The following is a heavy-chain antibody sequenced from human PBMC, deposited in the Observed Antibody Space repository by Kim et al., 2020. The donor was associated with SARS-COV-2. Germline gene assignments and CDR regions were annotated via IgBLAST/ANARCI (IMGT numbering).Heavy chain of an antibody. V-gene: IGHV3-53*04. J-gene: IGHJ4*02. CDR3: AREASICGGSCYALD. Sequence: DSVKGRFTISRHNSKNTLYLQMNSLRAEDAAVYYCAREASICGGSCYALDWGQGTLVTVSS. D-gene: IGHD2-15*01.